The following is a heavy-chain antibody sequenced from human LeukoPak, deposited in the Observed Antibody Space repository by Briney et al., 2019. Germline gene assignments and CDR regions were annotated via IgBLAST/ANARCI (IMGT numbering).Heavy chain of an antibody. CDR3: ARDEGGHSSPPDY. CDR1: GFTFRSHS. D-gene: IGHD6-13*01. J-gene: IGHJ4*02. Sequence: GGSLRLSCAASGFTFRSHSMNRVRQAPGKGLEWVSYISGSGDLKYYADSVKGRFTISRDDAKNSLYLQMNSLRAEDTAVYYCARDEGGHSSPPDYWGQGALVTVSS. CDR2: ISGSGDLK. V-gene: IGHV3-21*05.